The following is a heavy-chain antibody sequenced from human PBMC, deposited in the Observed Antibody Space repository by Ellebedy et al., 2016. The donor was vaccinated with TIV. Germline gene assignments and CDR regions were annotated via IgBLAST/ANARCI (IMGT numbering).Heavy chain of an antibody. CDR2: ISSSGSTI. J-gene: IGHJ6*02. CDR3: ASVGIAARL. CDR1: GFTFSDYY. V-gene: IGHV3-11*01. D-gene: IGHD6-6*01. Sequence: GGSLRLXXAASGFTFSDYYMSWIRQTPGKGLEWVSYISSSGSTIYYADSVKGRFTISRDNAKNSLYLQMNSLRAEDTAVYCCASVGIAARLWGQGTTVTVSS.